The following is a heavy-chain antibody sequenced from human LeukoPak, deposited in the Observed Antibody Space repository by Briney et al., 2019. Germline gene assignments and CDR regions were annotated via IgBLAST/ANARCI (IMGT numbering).Heavy chain of an antibody. CDR1: GYSISSGYY. J-gene: IGHJ4*02. D-gene: IGHD2-2*01. Sequence: SETLSLTCAVSGYSISSGYYWGWIRQPPGKGLEWIGSIYHSGSTYYNPSLKSRVTISVDTSKNQFSLKLSSVTAADTAVYYCARPSAILTFDHWGQGTLVTVSS. CDR3: ARPSAILTFDH. CDR2: IYHSGST. V-gene: IGHV4-38-2*01.